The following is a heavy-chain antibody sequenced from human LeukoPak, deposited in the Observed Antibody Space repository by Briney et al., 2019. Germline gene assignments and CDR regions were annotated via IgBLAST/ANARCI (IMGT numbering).Heavy chain of an antibody. V-gene: IGHV4-39*07. CDR1: GGSISSDSYH. D-gene: IGHD6-19*01. J-gene: IGHJ4*02. CDR3: ARVGRNGGWHFDY. Sequence: PSETLSLTCSVSGGSISSDSYHWGWIRQLPGRGLEWIGSIYYSGKTFYNPSLESRVTTSMPTSKTQFSLNLSSVTAADTAVYYCARVGRNGGWHFDYWGQGTLVTVSS. CDR2: IYYSGKT.